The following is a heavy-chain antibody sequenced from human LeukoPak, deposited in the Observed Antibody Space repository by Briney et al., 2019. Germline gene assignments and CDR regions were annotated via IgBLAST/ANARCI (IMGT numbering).Heavy chain of an antibody. J-gene: IGHJ4*02. CDR2: ISYDGSNK. V-gene: IGHV3-30-3*01. CDR1: GFTFSSYS. Sequence: GRSLTLSCAASGFTFSSYSMHWVRQAPGKGLEWVAVISYDGSNKYYADSVKGRFTISRDNSKNTLYLQMNRLRAEDAAVYYCARDLWAAGSLDYWGQGTLVTVSS. D-gene: IGHD6-13*01. CDR3: ARDLWAAGSLDY.